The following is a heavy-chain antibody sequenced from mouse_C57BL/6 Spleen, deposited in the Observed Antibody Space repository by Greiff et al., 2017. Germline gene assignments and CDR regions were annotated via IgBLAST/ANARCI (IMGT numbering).Heavy chain of an antibody. D-gene: IGHD2-10*02. CDR3: ARKGYGNYPWYFDV. CDR2: ISYDGSN. J-gene: IGHJ1*03. Sequence: EVQLVESGPGLVKPSQSLSLTCSVTGYSITSGYYWNWIRQFPGNKLEWMGYISYDGSNNYNPSLKNRISITRDTSKNQFFLKLNSVTTEDTATYYCARKGYGNYPWYFDVWGTGTTVTVSS. V-gene: IGHV3-6*01. CDR1: GYSITSGYY.